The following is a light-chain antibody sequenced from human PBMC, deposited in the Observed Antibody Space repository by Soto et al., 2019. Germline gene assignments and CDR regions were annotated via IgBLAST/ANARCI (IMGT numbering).Light chain of an antibody. Sequence: SYELTQPPSVSVAPGQTARIPCGGDNIGSKHVQWYQQKPGQAPLLVINDSYDRPSGIPERFSASDSGNTATLTISRVEVGDEADYYCQVWESGVDYVFGTGTKVTVL. CDR1: NIGSKH. J-gene: IGLJ1*01. V-gene: IGLV3-21*02. CDR2: DSY. CDR3: QVWESGVDYV.